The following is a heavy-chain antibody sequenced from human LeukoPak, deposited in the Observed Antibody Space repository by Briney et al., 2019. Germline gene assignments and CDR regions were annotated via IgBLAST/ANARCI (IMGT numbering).Heavy chain of an antibody. D-gene: IGHD3-9*01. J-gene: IGHJ4*02. V-gene: IGHV3-23*01. CDR1: GFTFGSYA. CDR2: ISGSGGNT. CDR3: AKDPILTGYYSTFDY. Sequence: PGGSLRLYCAASGFTFGSYAMSWVRQAPGKGLEWVSAISGSGGNTYYADSVKGRFTISRDNSKNTLYLQMNSLRAEDTAVYYCAKDPILTGYYSTFDYWGQGTLVTVSS.